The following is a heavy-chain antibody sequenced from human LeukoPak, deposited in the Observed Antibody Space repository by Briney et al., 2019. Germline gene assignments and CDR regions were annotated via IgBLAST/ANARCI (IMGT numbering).Heavy chain of an antibody. J-gene: IGHJ6*03. D-gene: IGHD4-11*01. CDR3: ARDLHGFSNYEGYYYYYYMDV. CDR1: GGSISSGSYY. Sequence: SQTLSLTCTVSGGSISSGSYYWSWIRQPAGKGLEWIGRIYTSGSTNYNPSLKSRVTISVDTSKNQFSLKLSSVTAADTAVYYCARDLHGFSNYEGYYYYYYMDVWGKGTTVTVSS. CDR2: IYTSGST. V-gene: IGHV4-61*02.